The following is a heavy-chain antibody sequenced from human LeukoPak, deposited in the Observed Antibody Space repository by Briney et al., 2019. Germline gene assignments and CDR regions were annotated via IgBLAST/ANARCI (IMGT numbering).Heavy chain of an antibody. CDR1: GFTFSSYS. D-gene: IGHD3-16*01. J-gene: IGHJ4*02. CDR3: ARDNNGGDY. CDR2: ISSSSNTI. V-gene: IGHV3-48*01. Sequence: PGGSLRLSCAASGFTFSSYSMNWVRQARGKGLEHISKISSSSNTISYAESVEGRFTVSRDNAKKSLYLQMNSLRAEDTAVYYCARDNNGGDYWGQGTLVTVSS.